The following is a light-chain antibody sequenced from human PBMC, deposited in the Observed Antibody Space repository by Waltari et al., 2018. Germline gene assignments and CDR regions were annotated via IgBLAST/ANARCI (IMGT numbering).Light chain of an antibody. CDR2: SNN. CDR1: SSNTGSNT. J-gene: IGLJ2*01. Sequence: QSFLTQPPSASGTPGQRVTISSSGSSSNTGSNTVTWDQQLPGTAPKLPIYSNNQWPSGVPDRFSGSKSGTSASLAISGLQSEDEADYYCAAWDDSLNGVVFGGGTKLTVL. CDR3: AAWDDSLNGVV. V-gene: IGLV1-44*01.